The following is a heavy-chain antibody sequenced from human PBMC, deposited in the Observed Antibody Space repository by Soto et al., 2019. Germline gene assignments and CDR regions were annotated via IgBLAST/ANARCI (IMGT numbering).Heavy chain of an antibody. Sequence: QITLKESGPTLVKPTQTLTLTCTFSGFSLRNSGVGVGWIRQPPGKALEWLAFIFWDDDKRYSPSLNRRLTITTHTTKTQVVLTMTNMDPLDTATYYGAHLTTGGLYFYYWRQGTLVTVSS. CDR2: IFWDDDK. CDR3: AHLTTGGLYFYY. CDR1: GFSLRNSGVG. J-gene: IGHJ4*02. D-gene: IGHD4-17*01. V-gene: IGHV2-5*02.